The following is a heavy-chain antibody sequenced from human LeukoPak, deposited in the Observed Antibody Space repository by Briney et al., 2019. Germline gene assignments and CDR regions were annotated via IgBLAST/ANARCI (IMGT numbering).Heavy chain of an antibody. J-gene: IGHJ4*02. Sequence: GGSVRLSCAASGFTFSGYWMHWVRQAPGKGLVWLSRINNDGSSTSYADSVKGRFTISRDNAKNTLYLQMNSLRAEGTAVYYCVRGGGYSYGHCDYWGQGTLVTVSS. CDR3: VRGGGYSYGHCDY. CDR1: GFTFSGYW. D-gene: IGHD5-18*01. V-gene: IGHV3-74*01. CDR2: INNDGSST.